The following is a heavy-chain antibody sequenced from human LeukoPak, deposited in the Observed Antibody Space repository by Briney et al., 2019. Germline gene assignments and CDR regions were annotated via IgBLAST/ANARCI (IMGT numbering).Heavy chain of an antibody. CDR2: IYYSGST. Sequence: SETLSLTCTVSGGSISSSSYYWGWIRQPPGQGLEWIGSIYYSGSTYYNPSLKSRVTISVDTSKNQFSLKLSSVTAADTAVYYCARLGAMEPDYWGQGTLVTVSS. V-gene: IGHV4-39*01. D-gene: IGHD1-1*01. CDR1: GGSISSSSYY. J-gene: IGHJ4*02. CDR3: ARLGAMEPDY.